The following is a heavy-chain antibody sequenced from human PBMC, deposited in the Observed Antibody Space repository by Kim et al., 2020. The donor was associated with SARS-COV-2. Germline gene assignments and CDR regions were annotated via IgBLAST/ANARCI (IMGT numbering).Heavy chain of an antibody. Sequence: GGSLRLSCAASGFTFSSYSMNWVRQAPGKGLEWVSYISSSSSTIYYADSVKGRFTISRDNAKNSLYLQMNSLRDEDTAVYYCARDQDYYDYVWGSYRPLGYWGQGTLVTVSS. J-gene: IGHJ4*02. V-gene: IGHV3-48*02. D-gene: IGHD3-16*02. CDR1: GFTFSSYS. CDR3: ARDQDYYDYVWGSYRPLGY. CDR2: ISSSSSTI.